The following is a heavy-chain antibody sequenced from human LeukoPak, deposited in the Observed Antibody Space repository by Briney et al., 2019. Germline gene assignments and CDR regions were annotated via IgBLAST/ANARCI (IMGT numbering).Heavy chain of an antibody. Sequence: ASVKVSCKASGYTFTSYDINWVRQATGQGLEWMGWMNPNSGNTGYAQKFQGRVTMTRNTSISTAYMELSSLRSEDTAVYYCAKDKIAIAGSHFDLWGRGTLVTVSS. CDR1: GYTFTSYD. CDR2: MNPNSGNT. V-gene: IGHV1-8*01. J-gene: IGHJ2*01. CDR3: AKDKIAIAGSHFDL. D-gene: IGHD6-13*01.